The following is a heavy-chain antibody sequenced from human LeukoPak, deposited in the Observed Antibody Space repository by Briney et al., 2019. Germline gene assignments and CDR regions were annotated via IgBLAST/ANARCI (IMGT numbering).Heavy chain of an antibody. J-gene: IGHJ6*02. CDR3: ARVGVVVVVAATRPYYYYYGMDV. CDR1: GGSISSSNW. D-gene: IGHD2-15*01. CDR2: IYHSGST. V-gene: IGHV4-4*02. Sequence: SETLSLTCAVSGGSISSSNWWSWVRQPPGKGLEWIGEIYHSGSTNYNPSLKSRVTISVDKSKNQFSLKLSSVTAADTAVYYCARVGVVVVVAATRPYYYYYGMDVWGQGTTVTVSS.